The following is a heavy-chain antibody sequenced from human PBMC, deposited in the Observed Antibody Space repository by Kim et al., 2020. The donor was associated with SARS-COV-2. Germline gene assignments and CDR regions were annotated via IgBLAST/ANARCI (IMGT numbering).Heavy chain of an antibody. Sequence: PGDFDTRYSPSFQGQVTISADKSISTAYLQWSSLKASDTAMYYCARHSTGHFDYWGQGTLVTVSS. CDR3: ARHSTGHFDY. CDR2: PGDFDT. V-gene: IGHV5-51*01. J-gene: IGHJ4*02. D-gene: IGHD1-1*01.